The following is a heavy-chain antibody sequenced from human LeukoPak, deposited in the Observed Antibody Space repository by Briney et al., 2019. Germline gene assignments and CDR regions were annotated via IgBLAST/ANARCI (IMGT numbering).Heavy chain of an antibody. J-gene: IGHJ4*02. CDR1: GFTFSSYA. Sequence: GGSLRLSCAASGFTFSSYAMGWVRQAPGKGLEWVSAISGSGGSTYYADSVKGRSTISRDNSKNTLYLQMNSLRAEDTAVYYCAKGASIVVVIYYFDYWGQGTLVTVSS. V-gene: IGHV3-23*01. CDR2: ISGSGGST. CDR3: AKGASIVVVIYYFDY. D-gene: IGHD3-22*01.